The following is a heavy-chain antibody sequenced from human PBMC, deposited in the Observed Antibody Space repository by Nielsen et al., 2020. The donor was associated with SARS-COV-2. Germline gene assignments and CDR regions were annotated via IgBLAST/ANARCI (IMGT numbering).Heavy chain of an antibody. CDR2: INEDGSER. Sequence: LSLTCAASGFRFSGYWMSWVRQAPGKGLEWVANINEDGSERYYVDSVKGRFTISRDNAKNSLYLQMNSLRAEDTAVYYCASGGAARDYWGQGSLVTISS. V-gene: IGHV3-7*01. J-gene: IGHJ4*02. D-gene: IGHD6-6*01. CDR3: ASGGAARDY. CDR1: GFRFSGYW.